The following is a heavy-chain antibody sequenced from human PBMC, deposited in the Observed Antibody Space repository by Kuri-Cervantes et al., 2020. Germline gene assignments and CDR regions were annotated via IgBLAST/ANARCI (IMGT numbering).Heavy chain of an antibody. J-gene: IGHJ4*02. Sequence: ASVKVSCKASGGTFSSYAISWVRQAPGHGLEWMGWINPNIGGTNFAQKFQGRVTMTRNTSISTAYMELSSLRSEDTAVYYCARGLGSSSSGVDIDYWGQGTLVTVSS. CDR2: INPNIGGT. V-gene: IGHV1-8*02. CDR1: GGTFSSYA. D-gene: IGHD6-13*01. CDR3: ARGLGSSSSGVDIDY.